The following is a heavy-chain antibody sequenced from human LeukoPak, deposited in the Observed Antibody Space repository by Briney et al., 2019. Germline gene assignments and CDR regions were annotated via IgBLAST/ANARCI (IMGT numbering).Heavy chain of an antibody. J-gene: IGHJ3*02. CDR3: AKVFGVLPRAFDI. CDR1: GFTFSSYA. D-gene: IGHD3-10*01. V-gene: IGHV3-23*01. CDR2: ITGSGGKT. Sequence: GGSLRLSCAASGFTFSSYAMSWVRQAPGKGLEWVSAITGSGGKTYYADSVKGRFTISRDNSKNTVYLQMNSLRAEDTAVYYCAKVFGVLPRAFDIWGQGTMVTVSS.